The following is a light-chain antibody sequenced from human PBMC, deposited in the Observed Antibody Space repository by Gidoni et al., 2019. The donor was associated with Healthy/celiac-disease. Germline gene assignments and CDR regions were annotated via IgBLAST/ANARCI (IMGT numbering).Light chain of an antibody. J-gene: IGKJ3*01. CDR1: QSISSY. CDR3: QQSYSTLFT. V-gene: IGKV1-39*01. Sequence: IQMTQSPSSLSASVGDRVTITCRASQSISSYLNWYQQKPGKAPKLLIYAASSLQSGVPSRLSGSGSGTDFTLTISSMQTEDFATYYCQQSYSTLFTFGPGTKVDIK. CDR2: AAS.